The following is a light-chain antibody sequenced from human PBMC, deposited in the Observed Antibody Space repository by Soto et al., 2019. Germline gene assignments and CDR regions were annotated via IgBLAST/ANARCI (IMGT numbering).Light chain of an antibody. CDR3: QQYNSAPLT. CDR2: GAS. V-gene: IGKV3-15*01. Sequence: EIVITQSPATLSASQGERATLSCRASHSVSNYLAWYQQKPGQAPRLLIYGASTMPTGIPSRFSGSGSGTEFTLTISSLQSEDVATYYCQQYNSAPLTFGGGTKVDIK. J-gene: IGKJ4*01. CDR1: HSVSNY.